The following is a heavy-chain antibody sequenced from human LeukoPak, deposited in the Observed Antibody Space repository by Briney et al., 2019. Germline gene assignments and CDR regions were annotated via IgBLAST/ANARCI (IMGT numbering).Heavy chain of an antibody. CDR3: ARSHGGYFIDY. CDR2: INSDGSIT. Sequence: PGGSLRLSCAASGFTFSSYWMHWVRQAPGKGLVWVSRINSDGSITNYADTVKGRFTLSRDKAKNTLYLQMNSLRAEDTAVYYCARSHGGYFIDYWGQGTLVTVSS. V-gene: IGHV3-74*01. J-gene: IGHJ4*02. CDR1: GFTFSSYW. D-gene: IGHD5-12*01.